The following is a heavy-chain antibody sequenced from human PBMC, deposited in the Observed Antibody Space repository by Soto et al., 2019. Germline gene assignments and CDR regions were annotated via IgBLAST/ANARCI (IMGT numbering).Heavy chain of an antibody. CDR1: GFTFSSYA. CDR2: ISGSGDAT. Sequence: EVQLLQSGGGLVQPGGSLRLSCTASGFTFSSYAMTWVRQAPGKGLEWVSTISGSGDATYYADSVKGRFTISRDNSKNTLNLQINSRTGEDTAIYYRATGITILAGGAIHPWGQGTLVTVSS. V-gene: IGHV3-23*01. D-gene: IGHD3-3*01. CDR3: ATGITILAGGAIHP. J-gene: IGHJ5*02.